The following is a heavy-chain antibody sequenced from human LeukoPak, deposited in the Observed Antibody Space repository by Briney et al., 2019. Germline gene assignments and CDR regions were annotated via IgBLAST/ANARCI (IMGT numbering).Heavy chain of an antibody. CDR3: ARVRDTAMVTGHFDY. CDR2: INHSGST. Sequence: SETLSLTCAVYGGSFSGYYWSWIRQPPGKGLEWIGEINHSGSTNYNPSLKSRVTISVDTSKNQFSLKLSSVTAADTAVYYCARVRDTAMVTGHFDYWGQGTPVTVSS. D-gene: IGHD5-18*01. J-gene: IGHJ4*02. V-gene: IGHV4-34*01. CDR1: GGSFSGYY.